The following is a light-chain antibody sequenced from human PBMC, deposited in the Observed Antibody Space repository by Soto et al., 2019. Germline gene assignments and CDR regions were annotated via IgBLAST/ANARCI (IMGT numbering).Light chain of an antibody. Sequence: EIVLTQSPATLYLSPGERATLSCRASQSVSSYLAWYQQKPGQAPRRLIYDASNKATGILARFSGSGSGTDFTLTISSLEPEDFAVYYCQQLSNGPPYTVRQGIKLEIK. CDR2: DAS. CDR1: QSVSSY. CDR3: QQLSNGPPYT. V-gene: IGKV3-11*01. J-gene: IGKJ2*01.